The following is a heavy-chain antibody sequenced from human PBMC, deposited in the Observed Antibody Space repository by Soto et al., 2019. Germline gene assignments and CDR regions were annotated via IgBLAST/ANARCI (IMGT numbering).Heavy chain of an antibody. CDR1: GFTFSSYS. Sequence: EVQLVESGGGLVKPGGSLSLSCVDSGFTFSSYSMNWVRQAPGKGLEWVSSISAYSSPIFYADSVKGRFTISRDNAKNSLYLQMNSLRAGDTAVYYCVRGGRGYTRDDVFDIWGQGTMVTVSS. J-gene: IGHJ3*02. CDR3: VRGGRGYTRDDVFDI. V-gene: IGHV3-21*06. D-gene: IGHD2-2*02. CDR2: ISAYSSPI.